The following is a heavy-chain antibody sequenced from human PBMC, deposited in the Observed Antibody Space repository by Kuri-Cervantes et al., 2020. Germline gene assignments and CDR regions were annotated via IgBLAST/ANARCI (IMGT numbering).Heavy chain of an antibody. CDR3: AGKRRGGSLEPFDY. J-gene: IGHJ4*02. Sequence: KVSCKGSGYSFTSYWIGWVRQMPGKGLEWMGIIYPGDSDTRYSPSFQGQVTISADKSISTAYLQWSSLKASDTAMYYCAGKRRGGSLEPFDYWGQGPRSPSPQ. V-gene: IGHV5-51*01. CDR2: IYPGDSDT. CDR1: GYSFTSYW. D-gene: IGHD2-15*01.